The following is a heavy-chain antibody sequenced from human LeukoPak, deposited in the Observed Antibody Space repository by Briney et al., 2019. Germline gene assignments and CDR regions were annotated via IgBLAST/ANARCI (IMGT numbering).Heavy chain of an antibody. CDR2: IYYSGST. Sequence: PSETLSLTCTVSGGSISSYYWSWIRQPPGKGLEWIGYIYYSGSTNYHPSLKSRVTISVDTSKNQFSLKLSSVTAADTAVYYCAMGNYIDYWGQGTLVTVSS. J-gene: IGHJ4*02. D-gene: IGHD7-27*01. CDR3: AMGNYIDY. CDR1: GGSISSYY. V-gene: IGHV4-59*12.